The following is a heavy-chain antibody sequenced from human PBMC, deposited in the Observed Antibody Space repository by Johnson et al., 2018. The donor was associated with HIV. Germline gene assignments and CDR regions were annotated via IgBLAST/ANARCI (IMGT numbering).Heavy chain of an antibody. D-gene: IGHD6-13*01. J-gene: IGHJ3*02. V-gene: IGHV3-30*04. CDR2: ISYDGSNK. CDR3: AKDPKRGIAARGAFDI. CDR1: GFTFSSYA. Sequence: QVQLVESGGGVVQPGRSLRLSCAASGFTFSSYAMHWVRQAPGKGLEWVAVISYDGSNKYYADSVKGRFTISRDNSKNTLYLQMNSLRAEDTALYYCAKDPKRGIAARGAFDIWGQGTMVTVSS.